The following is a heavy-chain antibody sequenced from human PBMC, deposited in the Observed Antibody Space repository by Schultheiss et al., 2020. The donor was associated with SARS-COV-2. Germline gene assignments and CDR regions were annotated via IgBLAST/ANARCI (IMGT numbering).Heavy chain of an antibody. CDR1: TFSSYW. V-gene: IGHV4-39*01. J-gene: IGHJ4*02. Sequence: TFSSYWISWVRQAPGKGLEWIGSISYSGSTYYNTSLKSRVTISVDTSKNQFSLKLSSVTAADTAIYYCARPYDSSHMGGFDYWGQGTLLTVSS. CDR2: ISYSGST. CDR3: ARPYDSSHMGGFDY. D-gene: IGHD3-22*01.